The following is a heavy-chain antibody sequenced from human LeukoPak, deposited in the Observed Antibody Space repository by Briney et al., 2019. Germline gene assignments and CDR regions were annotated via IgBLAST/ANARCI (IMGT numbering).Heavy chain of an antibody. D-gene: IGHD4-23*01. V-gene: IGHV4-38-2*02. CDR2: IHHSGST. Sequence: SETLSLTCTVSGFSISSGYYWGWIRQPPGKGLDWIGSIHHSGSTYYNASLKSRVTISVDTSRNQFSLKLSSVTAADTAVYYCARDQGGNPIDYWGQGTLVTVSS. CDR1: GFSISSGYY. J-gene: IGHJ4*02. CDR3: ARDQGGNPIDY.